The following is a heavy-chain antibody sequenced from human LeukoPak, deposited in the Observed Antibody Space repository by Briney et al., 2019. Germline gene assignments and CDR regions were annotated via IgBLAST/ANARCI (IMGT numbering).Heavy chain of an antibody. CDR1: GFTLSGSA. D-gene: IGHD3-22*01. CDR2: IRSKANSYAT. CDR3: TRTYYYDGSGRGGAFDI. V-gene: IGHV3-73*01. Sequence: GGSLRLSCAASGFTLSGSAMHWVRQASGKGLEWVGRIRSKANSYATAYAASVKGRFTISRDDSKNTAYLQMDSLKTEDTAVYYCTRTYYYDGSGRGGAFDIWGQGTMVTVSS. J-gene: IGHJ3*02.